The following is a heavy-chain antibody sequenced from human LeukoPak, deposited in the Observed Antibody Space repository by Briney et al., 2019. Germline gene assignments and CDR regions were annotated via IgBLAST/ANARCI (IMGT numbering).Heavy chain of an antibody. CDR3: ARDEAAAANNWFDP. D-gene: IGHD6-13*01. CDR2: INPNSGGT. V-gene: IGHV1-2*02. Sequence: ASVKVSCKASGYTFTGYYMHWVRQAPGQGLEWMGWINPNSGGTNYAQKFQGRVTMTRDTSISTAYMELSRLRSDDTAVYYCARDEAAAANNWFDPWGQGTLVTVSS. CDR1: GYTFTGYY. J-gene: IGHJ5*02.